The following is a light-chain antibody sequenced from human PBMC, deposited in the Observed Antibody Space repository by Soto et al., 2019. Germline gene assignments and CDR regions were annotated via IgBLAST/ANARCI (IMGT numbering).Light chain of an antibody. CDR1: QSVSSIY. CDR2: GAS. Sequence: DIVLTQSPGTLSLSPGERATLSCRTSQSVSSIYLAWYQQKPGQAPRPLIYGASSRATGIPDRFSGSGSGTDFTLTIGRLEPEDFAVYFCQHYGSSSWTFGQGTKVEIK. V-gene: IGKV3-20*01. CDR3: QHYGSSSWT. J-gene: IGKJ1*01.